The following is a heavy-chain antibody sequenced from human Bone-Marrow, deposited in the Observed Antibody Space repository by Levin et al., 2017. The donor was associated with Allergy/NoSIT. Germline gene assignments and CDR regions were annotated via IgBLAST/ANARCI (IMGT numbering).Heavy chain of an antibody. CDR2: VSGSGDQT. CDR3: AKGGVAAPPFY. D-gene: IGHD3-10*01. Sequence: RAGGSLRLSCAASKFIFKNYAMAWLRQAPGQGLEWVSAVSGSGDQTYHADSVRGRFTISRDNSKDTLFLQMNNLRAEDTAVYFCAKGGVAAPPFYWGQGTLVTVSS. CDR1: KFIFKNYA. V-gene: IGHV3-23*01. J-gene: IGHJ4*02.